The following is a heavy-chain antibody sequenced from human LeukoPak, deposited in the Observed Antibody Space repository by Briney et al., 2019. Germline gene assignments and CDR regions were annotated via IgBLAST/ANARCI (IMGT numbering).Heavy chain of an antibody. V-gene: IGHV4-34*01. CDR3: ARGLRRVAVAGGWFDP. D-gene: IGHD6-19*01. Sequence: SETLSLTCAVYGGSFSGYYWSWIRQPPGKGLEWIGEINHSGSTNYNPSLKSRVTISVDTSKNQFSLKLSSVTAADTAVYYCARGLRRVAVAGGWFDPWAREPWSPSPQ. J-gene: IGHJ5*02. CDR1: GGSFSGYY. CDR2: INHSGST.